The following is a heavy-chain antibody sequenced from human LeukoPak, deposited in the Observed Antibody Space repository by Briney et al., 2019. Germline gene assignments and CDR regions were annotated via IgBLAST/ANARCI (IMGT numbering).Heavy chain of an antibody. J-gene: IGHJ6*02. CDR2: IDYSGST. V-gene: IGHV4-59*01. CDR1: GVSFRSYY. CDR3: ARDDPYYGMDV. Sequence: PSETLSLTCTVSGVSFRSYYWSWIRQPPGKGLEWIGYIDYSGSTNYNPSLKSRVTISVDTSKNQFSLKLSSVTAADTAVYYCARDDPYYGMDVWGQGTTVTVSS.